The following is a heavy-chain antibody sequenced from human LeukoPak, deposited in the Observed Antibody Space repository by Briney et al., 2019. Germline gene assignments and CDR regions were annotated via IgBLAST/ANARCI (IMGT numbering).Heavy chain of an antibody. D-gene: IGHD3-9*01. CDR3: ASFGYDIVTGRIGSIDY. J-gene: IGHJ4*02. CDR2: IIPIFGTA. Sequence: ASVKVSCKASGGTFSSYAISWVRQAPGQGLEWMGGIIPIFGTANYAQKFQGRVTITTDESTSTAYMELSSLRSEDTAVYYCASFGYDIVTGRIGSIDYWGQGTLVTVSS. CDR1: GGTFSSYA. V-gene: IGHV1-69*05.